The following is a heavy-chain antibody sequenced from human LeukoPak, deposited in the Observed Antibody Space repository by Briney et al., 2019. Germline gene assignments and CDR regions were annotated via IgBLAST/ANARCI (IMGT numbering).Heavy chain of an antibody. Sequence: ASVKVSCKASGGTFSSYTISWVRQAPGQGLEWMGRIIPILGIANYAQKFQGRVTITADKATSTAYMELSSLRSEDTAVYYCARGPDYSNYLNWFDPWGQGTLLTVSS. D-gene: IGHD4-11*01. CDR1: GGTFSSYT. V-gene: IGHV1-69*02. J-gene: IGHJ5*02. CDR3: ARGPDYSNYLNWFDP. CDR2: IIPILGIA.